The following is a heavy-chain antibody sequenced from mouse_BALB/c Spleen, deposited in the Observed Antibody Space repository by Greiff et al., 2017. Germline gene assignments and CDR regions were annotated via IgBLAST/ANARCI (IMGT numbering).Heavy chain of an antibody. D-gene: IGHD2-10*01. CDR3: ARAAYYGNYNY. CDR2: IRNKANGYTT. CDR1: GFTFTDYY. J-gene: IGHJ2*01. Sequence: EVQLVESGGGLVQPGGSLRLSCATSGFTFTDYYMSWVRQPPGKALEWLGFIRNKANGYTTEYSASVKGRFTISRDNSQSILYLQMNTLRAEDSATYYCARAAYYGNYNYWGQGTTLTVSS. V-gene: IGHV7-3*02.